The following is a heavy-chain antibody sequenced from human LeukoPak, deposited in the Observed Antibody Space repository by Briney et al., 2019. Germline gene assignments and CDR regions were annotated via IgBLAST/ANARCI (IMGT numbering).Heavy chain of an antibody. J-gene: IGHJ4*02. CDR3: AKDMGLGLVQEYYFDY. Sequence: KPGGSLRLSCAASGFTFSDYYMSWIRQAPGKGLEWVSYISSSGSTIYYADSVKGRFTISRDNAKNSLYLQMNSLRTEDTALYYCAKDMGLGLVQEYYFDYWGQGTLVTVSS. V-gene: IGHV3-11*01. CDR1: GFTFSDYY. D-gene: IGHD6-19*01. CDR2: ISSSGSTI.